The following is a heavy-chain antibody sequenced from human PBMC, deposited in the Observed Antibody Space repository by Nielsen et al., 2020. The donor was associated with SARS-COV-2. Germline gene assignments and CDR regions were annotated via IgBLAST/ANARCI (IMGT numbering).Heavy chain of an antibody. CDR1: GGSISSYY. Sequence: SETLSLTCTVSGGSISSYYWSWIRQPPGEGLEWIGYIYYSGSTNYNPSLKSRVTISVDTSKNQFSLKLSSVTAADTAVYYCARNGDYDSSGYYYYYYMDVWGKGTTVTVSS. CDR3: ARNGDYDSSGYYYYYYMDV. D-gene: IGHD3-22*01. CDR2: IYYSGST. J-gene: IGHJ6*03. V-gene: IGHV4-59*01.